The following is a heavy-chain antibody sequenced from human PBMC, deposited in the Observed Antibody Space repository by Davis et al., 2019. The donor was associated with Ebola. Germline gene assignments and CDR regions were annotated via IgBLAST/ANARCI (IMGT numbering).Heavy chain of an antibody. CDR2: ISGSGGST. Sequence: GESLKISCAASGFTFSSYAMSWVRQAPGKGLEWVSAISGSGGSTYYADSVKGRFTISRDNSKNTLYLQMNSLRAEDTAVYYCAKGRHSSGWYVDGMDVWGQGTTVTVSS. CDR1: GFTFSSYA. V-gene: IGHV3-23*01. J-gene: IGHJ6*02. CDR3: AKGRHSSGWYVDGMDV. D-gene: IGHD6-19*01.